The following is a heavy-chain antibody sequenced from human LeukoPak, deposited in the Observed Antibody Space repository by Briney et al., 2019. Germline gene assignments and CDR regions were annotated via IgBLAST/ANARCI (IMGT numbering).Heavy chain of an antibody. V-gene: IGHV3-30*18. CDR1: GFTFSDYG. D-gene: IGHD5-18*01. J-gene: IGHJ4*02. Sequence: PGRSLRLSCAASGFTFSDYGMNWVRQAPGKGLEWVAVVSADGSVKHYADSVKGRFTGSRDNSRNTLYLQINSLRVEDTAVYYCAKEAGYNYAPLDYWGQGTLVTVTP. CDR2: VSADGSVK. CDR3: AKEAGYNYAPLDY.